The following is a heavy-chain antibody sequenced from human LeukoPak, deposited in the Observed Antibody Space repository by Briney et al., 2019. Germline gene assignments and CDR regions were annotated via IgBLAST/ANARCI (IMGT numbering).Heavy chain of an antibody. V-gene: IGHV3-7*03. CDR1: GFTFTTYW. D-gene: IGHD3-22*01. J-gene: IGHJ1*01. CDR2: INQDGNEK. Sequence: GGSLRLSCAASGFTFTTYWMSWVRQAPGQGLEWVANINQDGNEKYYVDSVKGRFTMSRDNAKNSLYLQMNSLRSEDTAVYYCARDHFDSSGYYYLLGYFEHWGQGTLVTVSS. CDR3: ARDHFDSSGYYYLLGYFEH.